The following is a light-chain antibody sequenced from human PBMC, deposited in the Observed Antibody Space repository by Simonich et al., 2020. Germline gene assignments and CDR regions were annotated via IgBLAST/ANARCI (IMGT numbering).Light chain of an antibody. CDR2: GAS. CDR3: QQYNNWPL. J-gene: IGKJ3*01. V-gene: IGKV3-15*01. CDR1: QSVSSN. Sequence: EIVMTQSPATLSVSPGEKAPLSCRASQSVSSNLAGYQQKPGKAPRLLIYGASTRATGIPASFSGSGSGPEFTLTISSMQSEDFAVYYCQQYNNWPLFGPGTKVDIK.